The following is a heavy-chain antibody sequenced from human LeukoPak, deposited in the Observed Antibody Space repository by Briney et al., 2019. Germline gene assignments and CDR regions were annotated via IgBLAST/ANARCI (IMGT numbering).Heavy chain of an antibody. CDR2: IGSSSSYI. CDR3: ARDASSSWYDYYYYYYMDV. CDR1: GVTFSSYS. J-gene: IGHJ6*03. V-gene: IGHV3-21*01. D-gene: IGHD6-13*01. Sequence: GGSLRLSCAASGVTFSSYSRNWVRQAPGKGLEWVSSIGSSSSYIYCADSVKGRFTISRDNTKNSLYLQMNSLRAEDTAVYYCARDASSSWYDYYYYYYMDVWGKGTTVTVSS.